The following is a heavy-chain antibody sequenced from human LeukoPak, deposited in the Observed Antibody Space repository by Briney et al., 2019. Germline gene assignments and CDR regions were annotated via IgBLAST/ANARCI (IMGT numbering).Heavy chain of an antibody. CDR1: GGSIRSSYYY. J-gene: IGHJ3*02. Sequence: SETLSLTCTVSGGSIRSSYYYWGWIRQPPGKGLEWIGSIYDSGSTYYNPSLKSRVTISVDTSKNQFSLKLNSVTAADTAVYYCAKSLAIVGPFDIWGQGTMVTVSS. CDR2: IYDSGST. CDR3: AKSLAIVGPFDI. D-gene: IGHD2-15*01. V-gene: IGHV4-39*01.